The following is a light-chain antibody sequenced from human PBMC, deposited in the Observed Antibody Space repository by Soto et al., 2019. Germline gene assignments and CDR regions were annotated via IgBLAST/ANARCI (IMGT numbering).Light chain of an antibody. V-gene: IGLV1-40*01. Sequence: QSVLTQPPSVSGAPGQRVTISCTGSSSNIGADFEVNWYQQLPGRAPKLLLYDNGNRASGVPDRFSGSKSGTSASLSITGLQAGDEADYYCQSYDSSLSGSVVFGGGTKLTVL. CDR3: QSYDSSLSGSVV. J-gene: IGLJ2*01. CDR1: SSNIGADFE. CDR2: DNG.